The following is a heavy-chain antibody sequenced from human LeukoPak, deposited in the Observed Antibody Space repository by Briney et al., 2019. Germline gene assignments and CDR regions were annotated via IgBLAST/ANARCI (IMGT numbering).Heavy chain of an antibody. CDR1: GGTFSSYA. D-gene: IGHD3-3*01. CDR2: IIPIFGTA. V-gene: IGHV1-69*13. CDR3: ARDAHSGGRFLEWLSSYYYYYGMDV. J-gene: IGHJ6*02. Sequence: SVKVSCKASGGTFSSYAISWVRQAPGQGLEWMGGIIPIFGTANYAQKFQGRVTITADESTSTAYMELSSLRSEDTAVYYCARDAHSGGRFLEWLSSYYYYYGMDVWGQGTTVTVSS.